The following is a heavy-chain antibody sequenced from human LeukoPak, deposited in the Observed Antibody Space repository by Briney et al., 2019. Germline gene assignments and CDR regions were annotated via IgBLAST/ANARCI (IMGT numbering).Heavy chain of an antibody. Sequence: SVKVSCKASGGTFSSYAISWVRQAPGQGLEWMGRIIPILGIANYAQKFQGRVTITADKSTSTAYMELSSLRSEDTAVYYCARGSQTMVRGVIGYYYMDVWGKGTTVTVSS. CDR1: GGTFSSYA. V-gene: IGHV1-69*04. D-gene: IGHD3-10*01. J-gene: IGHJ6*03. CDR2: IIPILGIA. CDR3: ARGSQTMVRGVIGYYYMDV.